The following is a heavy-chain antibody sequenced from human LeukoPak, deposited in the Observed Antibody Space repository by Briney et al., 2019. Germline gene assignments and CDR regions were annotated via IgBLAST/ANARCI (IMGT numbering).Heavy chain of an antibody. CDR3: AKPKTTTSGWYFFDT. D-gene: IGHD6-19*01. Sequence: GGSLRLSCAASGFTFDAYAMHWVRQAPGKGLEWVSGISWNSDSTGYADSVKGRFTIPRDNAKNSLSLQMHSLRPEDTALYYCAKPKTTTSGWYFFDTWGQGTLVTVSS. J-gene: IGHJ4*02. CDR1: GFTFDAYA. CDR2: ISWNSDST. V-gene: IGHV3-9*01.